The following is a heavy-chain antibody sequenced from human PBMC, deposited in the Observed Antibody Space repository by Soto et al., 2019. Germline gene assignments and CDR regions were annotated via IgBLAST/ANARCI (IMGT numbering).Heavy chain of an antibody. Sequence: GXSLELACAASGFTLSSYAISWVLQAPGKGLEWVSAISGSGGSTYYADSVKGRFTISRDNSKNTLYLQMNSLRAQDTAVYYCAKEHTNKPYYYYMDVWGKGTTVTVSS. J-gene: IGHJ6*03. CDR1: GFTLSSYA. CDR3: AKEHTNKPYYYYMDV. V-gene: IGHV3-23*01. D-gene: IGHD2-8*01. CDR2: ISGSGGST.